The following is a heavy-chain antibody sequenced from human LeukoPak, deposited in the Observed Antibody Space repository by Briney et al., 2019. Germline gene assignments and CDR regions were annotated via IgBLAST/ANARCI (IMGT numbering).Heavy chain of an antibody. CDR1: GYTFTGYY. CDR3: ARVNQYYYDSSGRAFDI. CDR2: INPNSGGA. Sequence: EASVTVSCKASGYTFTGYYMHWVRQAPGQGLEWMGWINPNSGGANYAQKFQGRVTMTRDTSISTAYMELSRLRSDDTAVYYCARVNQYYYDSSGRAFDIWGQGTMVTVSS. J-gene: IGHJ3*02. V-gene: IGHV1-2*02. D-gene: IGHD3-22*01.